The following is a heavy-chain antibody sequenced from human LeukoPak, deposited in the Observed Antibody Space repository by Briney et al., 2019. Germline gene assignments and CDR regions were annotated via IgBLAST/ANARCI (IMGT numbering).Heavy chain of an antibody. CDR3: TRGSPHGFDY. CDR2: IGTGGNT. CDR1: GFTFSSYD. Sequence: GGSLRLSCAASGFTFSSYDFHWVRQGTGKGLEWVSSIGTGGNTYYLATVKGRFTISRDNAKDSLYLQMNNLRVEDTALYYCTRGSPHGFDYWGQGTLVTVSS. V-gene: IGHV3-13*01. J-gene: IGHJ4*02.